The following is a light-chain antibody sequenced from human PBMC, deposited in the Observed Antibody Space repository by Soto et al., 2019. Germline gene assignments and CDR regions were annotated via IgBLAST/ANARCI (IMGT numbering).Light chain of an antibody. CDR3: QHRINWPLT. CDR1: QSISSH. J-gene: IGKJ4*01. Sequence: EIVLTQSPATLSLSPWERATLSCRASQSISSHLAWYEQKPGQAPRLLSYGASNRATGIPARFSGSGSGTDFTLTISSLEPEDFAVYYCQHRINWPLTFGGGTKVEIK. V-gene: IGKV3-11*01. CDR2: GAS.